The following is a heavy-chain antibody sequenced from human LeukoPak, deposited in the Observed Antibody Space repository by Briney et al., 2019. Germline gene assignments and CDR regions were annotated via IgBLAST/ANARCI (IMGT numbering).Heavy chain of an antibody. CDR3: ARAAGAYSGSWYDHYYYMDV. Sequence: GGSLRLSCAASGFTFSSYSMNWVRQAPGKGLEWVSYISSSSSTIYYADSVKGRFTISRDNAKNSLYLQMNSLRAEDTAVYYCARAAGAYSGSWYDHYYYMDVWGKGTTVTVSS. V-gene: IGHV3-48*01. CDR2: ISSSSSTI. D-gene: IGHD6-13*01. J-gene: IGHJ6*03. CDR1: GFTFSSYS.